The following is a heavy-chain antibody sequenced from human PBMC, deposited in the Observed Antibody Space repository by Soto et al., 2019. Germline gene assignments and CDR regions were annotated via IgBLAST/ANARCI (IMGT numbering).Heavy chain of an antibody. Sequence: GGSLRLSCAASGFTFSSYAMHWVRQAPGKGLEWVAVISYDGSNKYYADSVKGRFTISRDNSKNTLYLQMNSLRAEDTAVYYCARDGSVKRWFPYYFDYWCPTPLVTGS. CDR3: ARDGSVKRWFPYYFDY. CDR1: GFTFSSYA. CDR2: ISYDGSNK. J-gene: IGHJ4*02. D-gene: IGHD3-10*01. V-gene: IGHV3-30-3*01.